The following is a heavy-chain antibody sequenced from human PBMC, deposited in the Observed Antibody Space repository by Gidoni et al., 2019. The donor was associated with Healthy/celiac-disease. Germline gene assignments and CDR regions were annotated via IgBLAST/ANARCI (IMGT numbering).Heavy chain of an antibody. CDR2: IIHSGST. D-gene: IGHD5-18*01. CDR1: GGSFSGYY. J-gene: IGHJ4*02. CDR3: AIGSTAMVDY. V-gene: IGHV4-34*12. Sequence: QVQLQQWGAGLLKPSATLSPTCAVYGGSFSGYYWSWIRQPPGKGLEWIGEIIHSGSTNYNPSLKSRVTISVDTSKNQFSLKLSSVTATDTAVYYCAIGSTAMVDYWGQGTLVTVSS.